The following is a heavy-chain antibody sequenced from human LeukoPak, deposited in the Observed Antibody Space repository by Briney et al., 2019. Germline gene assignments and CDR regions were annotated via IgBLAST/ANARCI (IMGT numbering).Heavy chain of an antibody. CDR3: ASVTTDSSSWYPVYYYNSMDV. CDR2: IYHSGST. CDR1: GYSISSGYY. Sequence: PSETLSLTCTVSGYSISSGYYWGWIRQPPGKGLEWIGSIYHSGSTYYNPSLKSRVTISVDTSKNQFSLKLSSVTAADTAVYYCASVTTDSSSWYPVYYYNSMDVWGKGTTVTVSS. D-gene: IGHD6-13*01. V-gene: IGHV4-38-2*02. J-gene: IGHJ6*03.